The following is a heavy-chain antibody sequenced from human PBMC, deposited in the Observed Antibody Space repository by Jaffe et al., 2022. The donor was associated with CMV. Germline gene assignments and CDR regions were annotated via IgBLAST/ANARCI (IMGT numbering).Heavy chain of an antibody. D-gene: IGHD3-22*01. J-gene: IGHJ4*02. CDR3: ARDPYYYDGDGYYIWPPGLDY. CDR2: IWYDGSNK. Sequence: QVQLVESGGGVVQPGRSLRLSCAASGFTFSKYGMHWVRQAPGKGLEWVAVIWYDGSNKYYGNSVKGRFTISRDNSKNTVYLQMNSLRAEDTAVYYCARDPYYYDGDGYYIWPPGLDYWGQGTLVTVSS. CDR1: GFTFSKYG. V-gene: IGHV3-33*01.